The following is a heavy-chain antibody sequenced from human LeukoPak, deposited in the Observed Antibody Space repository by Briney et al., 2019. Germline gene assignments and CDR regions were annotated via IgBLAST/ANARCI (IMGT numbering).Heavy chain of an antibody. Sequence: GGSLRLSCAASGVTVTDAWMSWVRQTPGKGLEWVSGISVSGGSTYYADSVKGRFTISRDNSKNTLYLQMNSLRAEDTAVYYCARDVDSSSHYGWLDPWGQGTLVTVSS. V-gene: IGHV3-23*01. J-gene: IGHJ5*02. CDR3: ARDVDSSSHYGWLDP. CDR1: GVTVTDA. D-gene: IGHD3-22*01. CDR2: ISVSGGST.